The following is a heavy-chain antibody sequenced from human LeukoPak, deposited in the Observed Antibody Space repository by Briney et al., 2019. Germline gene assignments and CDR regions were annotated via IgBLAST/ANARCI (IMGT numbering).Heavy chain of an antibody. Sequence: GGSLRLSCVVSGITFSGYSMIWVRQAPGKGLEWVSVIYSGGSTDYADSVKGRFTISRDNSKNTLYLQMNSLRAEDTAVYYCARDRNYYGSRYFGMDVWGQGTTVTVSS. V-gene: IGHV3-66*02. CDR1: GITFSGYS. CDR3: ARDRNYYGSRYFGMDV. CDR2: IYSGGST. J-gene: IGHJ6*02. D-gene: IGHD3-10*01.